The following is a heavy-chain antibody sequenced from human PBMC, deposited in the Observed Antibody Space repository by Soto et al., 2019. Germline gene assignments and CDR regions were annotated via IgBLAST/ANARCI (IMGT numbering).Heavy chain of an antibody. D-gene: IGHD5-12*01. CDR1: GDSISAYS. V-gene: IGHV4-59*01. J-gene: IGHJ4*02. CDR2: IHYNGNT. CDR3: AREGNLGRWLQPLDG. Sequence: SETLSLTCTVSGDSISAYSWSWVRQPPGKGLEWIGNIHYNGNTKYNPSLKSRVTMSVDTSKNQFSLRLISVTAADTAIYFCAREGNLGRWLQPLDGWGQGTRVTVAS.